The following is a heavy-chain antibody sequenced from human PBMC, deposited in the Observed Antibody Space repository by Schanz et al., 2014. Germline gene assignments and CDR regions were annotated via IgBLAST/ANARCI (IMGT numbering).Heavy chain of an antibody. CDR1: GFSFTTYA. D-gene: IGHD2-2*01. J-gene: IGHJ6*03. V-gene: IGHV3-23*01. CDR3: ARVKYCTITRCYRTETEGIYYMDV. CDR2: ISSGGGST. Sequence: EVQLLESGGGLVQPGGSLRLSCASSGFSFTTYAMSWVRQAPGKGLEWVSSISSGGGSTYYADSVKGRFTISRDNSKITLYLHMKSLRAEDTAVYYCARVKYCTITRCYRTETEGIYYMDVWGKGTPVTVSS.